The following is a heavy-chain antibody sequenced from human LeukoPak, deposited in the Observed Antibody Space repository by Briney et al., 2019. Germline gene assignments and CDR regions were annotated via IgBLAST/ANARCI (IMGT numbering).Heavy chain of an antibody. CDR1: GFTFSNYA. CDR2: ITGSGSGI. J-gene: IGHJ4*02. D-gene: IGHD3-9*01. Sequence: GASLRLSCAASGFTFSNYAMSWVRQAPGKGLEWVAAITGSGSGIYYAASMKSRFTISRDNSKNTLYLQIRSLRAEDTAVYYCAKWGDYDVLNGYYVSDYWGQGTLVTVSS. CDR3: AKWGDYDVLNGYYVSDY. V-gene: IGHV3-23*01.